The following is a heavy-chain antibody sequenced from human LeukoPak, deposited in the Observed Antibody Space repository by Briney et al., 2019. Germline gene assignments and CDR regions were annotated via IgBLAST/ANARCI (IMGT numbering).Heavy chain of an antibody. CDR2: IYYTGKT. D-gene: IGHD2-15*01. CDR3: ARWDCSSGTCYYLDY. J-gene: IGHJ4*02. Sequence: SETLSLTCSVSGGSINNYYWGLIRRPPGRGLEYIEHIYYTGKTDYNPSFKSRVTMSVDTSKNQLSLKLHFLTAADTAVYYCARWDCSSGTCYYLDYWGQGTLVIVSS. CDR1: GGSINNYY. V-gene: IGHV4-59*01.